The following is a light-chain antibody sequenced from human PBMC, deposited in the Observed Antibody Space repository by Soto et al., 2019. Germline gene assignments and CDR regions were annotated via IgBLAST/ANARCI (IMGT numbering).Light chain of an antibody. CDR2: EAS. CDR1: QDVGRF. V-gene: IGKV3-11*01. CDR3: QQRNSWPLT. Sequence: VLTQSPDTLSLSPGERATLSCRASQDVGRFLVWYHQKPGLSPSLVIYEASKRATDIPDRFSGSGSGTAFTLTINRLEPDDVGFYYCQQRNSWPLTFGGGTKVELK. J-gene: IGKJ4*01.